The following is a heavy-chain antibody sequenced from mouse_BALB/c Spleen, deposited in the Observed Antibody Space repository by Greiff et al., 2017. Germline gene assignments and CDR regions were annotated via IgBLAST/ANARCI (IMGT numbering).Heavy chain of an antibody. Sequence: EVKLVESGAGLVQPGGSLKLSCEASGYTFSSYTMSWVRQTPEKRLEWVAYISNGGGSTYYPDTVKGRVTISRDNAKNTLYLQMSSLKSEDTAMYYCARHKTESTGERAMDYWGQGTSVTVSA. J-gene: IGHJ4*01. D-gene: IGHD5-1*01. CDR3: ARHKTESTGERAMDY. CDR1: GYTFSSYT. CDR2: ISNGGGST. V-gene: IGHV5-12-2*01.